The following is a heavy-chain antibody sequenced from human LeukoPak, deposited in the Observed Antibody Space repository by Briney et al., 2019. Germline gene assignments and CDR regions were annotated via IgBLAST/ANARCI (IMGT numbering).Heavy chain of an antibody. D-gene: IGHD7-27*01. CDR1: GCTFTDYY. Sequence: GTSVKVSCKASGCTFTDYYMNWVRQAPGQGLEWMGRINPNSGGTNYAQKFQGRVTMTRETSISIGYMELSRLKSDDTAIYYCTADKKLGDFDYWGQGTLVTVSS. CDR2: INPNSGGT. V-gene: IGHV1-2*06. CDR3: TADKKLGDFDY. J-gene: IGHJ4*02.